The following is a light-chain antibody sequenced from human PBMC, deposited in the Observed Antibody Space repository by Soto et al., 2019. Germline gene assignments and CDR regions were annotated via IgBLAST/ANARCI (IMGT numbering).Light chain of an antibody. CDR3: QQSYSNPWT. V-gene: IGKV1-39*01. CDR2: GSS. CDR1: QGIRND. J-gene: IGKJ1*01. Sequence: DIQLTQSPSSLSASVCDRVTITCRESQGIRNDLGWYQQKPGKAPKRRIYGSSSLQSGVPSRFSGSGSGKDFTLTISSLQPEDVETYYCQQSYSNPWTFGPGTKVDIK.